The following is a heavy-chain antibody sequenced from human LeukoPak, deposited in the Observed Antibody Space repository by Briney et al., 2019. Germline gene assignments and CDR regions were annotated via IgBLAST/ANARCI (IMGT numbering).Heavy chain of an antibody. J-gene: IGHJ4*02. CDR1: GYTFTSYG. D-gene: IGHD6-19*01. V-gene: IGHV1-69*13. CDR2: IIPIFGTA. Sequence: ASVKVSCKASGYTFTSYGISWVRQAPGQGLEWMGGIIPIFGTANYAQKFQGRVTITADESTSTAYMELSSLRSEDTAVYYCARGGSGWRLDYWGQGTLVTVSS. CDR3: ARGGSGWRLDY.